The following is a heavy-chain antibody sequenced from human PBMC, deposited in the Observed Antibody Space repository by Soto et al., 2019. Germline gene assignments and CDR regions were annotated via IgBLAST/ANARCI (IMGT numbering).Heavy chain of an antibody. CDR3: ARAYLEEGLWFGELFSAFDI. J-gene: IGHJ3*02. CDR1: GGSISSGGYY. D-gene: IGHD3-10*01. Sequence: SETLSLTCTVSGGSISSGGYYRSWIRQHPGKGLEWIGYIYYSGSTYYNPSLKSRVTISVDTSKNQFSLKLSSVTAADTAVYYCARAYLEEGLWFGELFSAFDIWGQGTMVTVSS. CDR2: IYYSGST. V-gene: IGHV4-31*03.